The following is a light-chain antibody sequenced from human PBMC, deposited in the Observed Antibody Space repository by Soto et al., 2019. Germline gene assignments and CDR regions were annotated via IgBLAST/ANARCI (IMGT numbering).Light chain of an antibody. J-gene: IGKJ1*01. CDR1: QSISSY. CDR3: KQSYSTPPT. Sequence: DIQITQSPSSLSASVGDRVTITCRASQSISSYLNWYQQKPGKAPKLLIYAASSLQSGVPSRFSGSGSGTDFTLTISSLQPEDFATYFCKQSYSTPPTFGQGTKVEIK. CDR2: AAS. V-gene: IGKV1-39*01.